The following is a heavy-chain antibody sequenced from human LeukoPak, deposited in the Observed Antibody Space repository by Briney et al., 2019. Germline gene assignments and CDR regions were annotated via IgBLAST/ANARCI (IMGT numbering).Heavy chain of an antibody. CDR1: GFNFNTYS. J-gene: IGHJ6*02. Sequence: GGSLRLSCAASGFNFNTYSMNWVRQGPGKGLEWVSFISRTGETTYYADSVKGRFIISRDNAKNSLYLQMNSLRAEDTAVYYCARDRVGPNIGGMDVWGQGTTVTVSS. CDR3: ARDRVGPNIGGMDV. D-gene: IGHD1-26*01. V-gene: IGHV3-48*01. CDR2: ISRTGETT.